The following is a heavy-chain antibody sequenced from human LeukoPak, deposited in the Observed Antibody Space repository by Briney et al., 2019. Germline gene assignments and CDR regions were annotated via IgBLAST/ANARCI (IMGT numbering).Heavy chain of an antibody. V-gene: IGHV3-48*03. CDR1: GFTFSSYE. CDR2: ISSSGSTI. D-gene: IGHD5-24*01. CDR3: ARARRDGYRDAFDI. Sequence: PGGSLRLSCAASGFTFSSYEMNWVRQAPGKGLEWVSYISSSGSTIYYADSVKGRFTISRDNAKNSLYLQMNILRAEDTAVYYCARARRDGYRDAFDIWGQGTMVTVSS. J-gene: IGHJ3*02.